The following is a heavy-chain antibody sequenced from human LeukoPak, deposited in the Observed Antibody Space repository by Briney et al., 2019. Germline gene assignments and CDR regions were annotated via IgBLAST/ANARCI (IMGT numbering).Heavy chain of an antibody. D-gene: IGHD3-16*01. Sequence: SETLSLTCTVSGGSISSYYWSWIRQPPGKGLEWIGYIYYSGSTNYNPSLKSRVTISVDTSKNQFSLQLNSVTPEDTAVYYCARDWGGISWYYFDYWGQGTLVTVSS. CDR1: GGSISSYY. CDR3: ARDWGGISWYYFDY. J-gene: IGHJ4*02. CDR2: IYYSGST. V-gene: IGHV4-59*12.